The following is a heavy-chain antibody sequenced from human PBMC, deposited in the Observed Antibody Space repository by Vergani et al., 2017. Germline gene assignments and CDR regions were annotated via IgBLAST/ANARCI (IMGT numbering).Heavy chain of an antibody. D-gene: IGHD3-16*02. CDR3: AREGFDDYVWGSYRLRGGYYFDY. J-gene: IGHJ4*02. Sequence: QVQLVQSGAEVKKPGASVKVSCKASGYTFTSYAMHWVRQAPGQRLEWMGWINAGNGNTKYSQKFQGRVTITRDTSASKAYMELSSLRSEDTAVYYCAREGFDDYVWGSYRLRGGYYFDYWGQGTLVTVSS. CDR2: INAGNGNT. CDR1: GYTFTSYA. V-gene: IGHV1-3*01.